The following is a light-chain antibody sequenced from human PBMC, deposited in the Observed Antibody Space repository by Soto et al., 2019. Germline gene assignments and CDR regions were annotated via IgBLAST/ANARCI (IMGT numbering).Light chain of an antibody. CDR2: KDS. J-gene: IGLJ3*02. CDR3: QSADSSGTYQGV. CDR1: ALPKQY. Sequence: SYELTQPPSVSVSPGQTARITCSGDALPKQYAYWYQQKPGQAPVLVIYKDSERPSGIPERFSGSSSGTTVTLTISGVQAEDEADYYCQSADSSGTYQGVFGGGPKLTVL. V-gene: IGLV3-25*03.